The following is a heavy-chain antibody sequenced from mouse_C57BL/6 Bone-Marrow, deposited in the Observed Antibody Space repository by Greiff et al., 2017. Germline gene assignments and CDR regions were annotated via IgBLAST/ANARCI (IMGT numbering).Heavy chain of an antibody. CDR1: GYTFTSYW. Sequence: VQLQQPGAELVKPGASVKMSCKASGYTFTSYWITWVKQRPGQGLEWIGDIYPGSGSTNYNEKFKSKATLTVDTSSSTAYMQLSSLTSEDSAVYYCARPDYGNYSFFYYFDYWGQGTTLTVSS. J-gene: IGHJ2*01. D-gene: IGHD2-1*01. CDR3: ARPDYGNYSFFYYFDY. CDR2: IYPGSGST. V-gene: IGHV1-55*01.